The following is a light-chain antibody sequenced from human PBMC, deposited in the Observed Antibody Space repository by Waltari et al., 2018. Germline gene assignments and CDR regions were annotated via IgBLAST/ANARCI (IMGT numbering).Light chain of an antibody. J-gene: IGKJ1*01. Sequence: DIVMTQSPDSLAVSLGERAPINCKSSQTVLYSSNNRNYLAWYQQKPGQPPKLLIYRSSTRESGVPDRFSGSGSGTDFTLTINSLQAEDVAVYYCQQYYTTPWTFGQGTKVEIK. CDR3: QQYYTTPWT. CDR1: QTVLYSSNNRNY. V-gene: IGKV4-1*01. CDR2: RSS.